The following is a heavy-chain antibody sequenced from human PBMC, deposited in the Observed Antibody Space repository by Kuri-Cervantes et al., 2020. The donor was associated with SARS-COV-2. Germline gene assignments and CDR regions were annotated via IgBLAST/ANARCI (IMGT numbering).Heavy chain of an antibody. J-gene: IGHJ4*02. D-gene: IGHD1-26*01. CDR2: VYYNGNT. V-gene: IGHV4-31*03. Sequence: SETLSLTCTVSGGSISSGGYYWSWVRQHPGRGPEWIGYVYYNGNTSYNPSLKSRVTISVDTSKNQFSLKLSSVTAADTAVYYCTRWRVGAKTWGQGTLVTVSS. CDR1: GGSISSGGYY. CDR3: TRWRVGAKT.